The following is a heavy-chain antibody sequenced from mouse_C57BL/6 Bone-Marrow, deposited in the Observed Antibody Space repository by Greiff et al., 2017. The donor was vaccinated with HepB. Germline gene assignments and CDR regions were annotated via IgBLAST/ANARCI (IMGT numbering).Heavy chain of an antibody. CDR1: GYTFTDYY. CDR2: IYPGSGNT. V-gene: IGHV1-76*01. Sequence: QVQLQQSGAELVRPGASVKLSCKASGYTFTDYYINWVKQRPGQGLEWIARIYPGSGNTYYNEKFKGKATLTAEESSSTAYMQLSSLTSEDSAVYFYARSYQGAWFAYWGQGTLVTVSA. D-gene: IGHD2-10*01. J-gene: IGHJ3*01. CDR3: ARSYQGAWFAY.